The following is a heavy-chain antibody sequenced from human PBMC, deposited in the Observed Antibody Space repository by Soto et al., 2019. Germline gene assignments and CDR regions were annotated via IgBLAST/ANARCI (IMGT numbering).Heavy chain of an antibody. CDR1: GGSISSYY. CDR3: ARDLAAVPRAFDY. J-gene: IGHJ4*02. CDR2: IYTSGST. D-gene: IGHD6-13*01. Sequence: ASETLSLTCTVSGGSISSYYWSWIRQPAGKGLEWIGRIYTSGSTNYNPSLKSRVTMSVDTSKTQFSLNLRSVTAADTAVYYCARDLAAVPRAFDYWGRGTLVTVSS. V-gene: IGHV4-4*07.